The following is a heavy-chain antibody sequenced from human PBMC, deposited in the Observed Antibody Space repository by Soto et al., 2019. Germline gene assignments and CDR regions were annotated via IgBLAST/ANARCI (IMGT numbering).Heavy chain of an antibody. Sequence: ASVKVSCKASGYTFTSYGISWVRQAPGQGLEWMGWISAYNGNTNYAQKLQGRVTMTTDTSTGTAYMGLRGLGSDDTAVYYCARVSSSWYEFDYWGQGTLVTVSS. D-gene: IGHD6-13*01. CDR3: ARVSSSWYEFDY. CDR1: GYTFTSYG. CDR2: ISAYNGNT. J-gene: IGHJ4*02. V-gene: IGHV1-18*01.